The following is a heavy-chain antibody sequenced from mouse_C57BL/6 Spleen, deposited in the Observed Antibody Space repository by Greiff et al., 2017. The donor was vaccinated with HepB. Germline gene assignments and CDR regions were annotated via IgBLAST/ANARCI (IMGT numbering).Heavy chain of an antibody. CDR3: ARRDYDGDYFDY. J-gene: IGHJ2*01. Sequence: DVQLQESGPGMVKPSQSLSLTCTVTGYSITSGYDWHWIRHFPGNKLEWMGYISYSGSTNYNPSLKSRISITHDTSKNHFFLKLNSVTTEDTATYYCARRDYDGDYFDYWGQGTTLTVSS. CDR2: ISYSGST. V-gene: IGHV3-1*01. CDR1: GYSITSGYD. D-gene: IGHD2-4*01.